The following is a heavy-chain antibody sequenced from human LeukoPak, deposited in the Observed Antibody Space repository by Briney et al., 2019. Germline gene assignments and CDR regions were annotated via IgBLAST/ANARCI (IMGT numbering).Heavy chain of an antibody. V-gene: IGHV1-2*02. J-gene: IGHJ4*02. CDR3: ASPSFTRQISGSGDY. CDR1: GYTFIGYN. D-gene: IGHD3-10*01. CDR2: INPNSGGT. Sequence: ASVKVSCKASGYTFIGYNMHWVRQAPGQGLEWMGWINPNSGGTNYAQKFQGRVTMTRDTSISTAYMELSRLRSDDTAVYYCASPSFTRQISGSGDYWGQGTLSPSPQ.